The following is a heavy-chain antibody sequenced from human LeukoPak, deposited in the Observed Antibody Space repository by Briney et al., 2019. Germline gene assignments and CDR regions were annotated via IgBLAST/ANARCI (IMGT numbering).Heavy chain of an antibody. J-gene: IGHJ6*03. V-gene: IGHV4-59*01. Sequence: SESPSPTWTVSGGSISSDYWSWIRPPPGKWQEWIGYVYNSGSTNYNPSLKSRVTISVDTSKNQFALKLSLVTAADTAVYFCARGMRGRIRFARTHYMDGWGKGTTVTVSS. CDR1: GGSISSDY. D-gene: IGHD2-8*01. CDR2: VYNSGST. CDR3: ARGMRGRIRFARTHYMDG.